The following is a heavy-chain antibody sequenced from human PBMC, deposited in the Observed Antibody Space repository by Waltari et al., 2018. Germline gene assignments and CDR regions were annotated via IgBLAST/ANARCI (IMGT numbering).Heavy chain of an antibody. CDR2: TYYSAIT. Sequence: QVQLQESGPGLVRPSETLSLNCTVSGGSISSSNYFWAWVRQPPGKGLEWIGSTYYSAITDYNPPLKSRVTSSGDTSKNQFSLNLSSVTAADSAVYYCARSTGIPTGHYMDVWGKGTTVTISS. J-gene: IGHJ6*03. D-gene: IGHD1-1*01. CDR3: ARSTGIPTGHYMDV. CDR1: GGSISSSNYF. V-gene: IGHV4-39*07.